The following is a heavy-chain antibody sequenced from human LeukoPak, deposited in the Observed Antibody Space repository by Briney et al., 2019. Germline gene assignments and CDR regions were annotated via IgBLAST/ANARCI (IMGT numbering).Heavy chain of an antibody. Sequence: TGGSLRLSCAASGFTFSSYAMHWVRQAPGKGLEWVAVISYDGSNKYYADSVKGRFTISRDNSKNTLYLQMNSLRAEDTAVYYCAAVYGTTGTSDYWGQGALVTVSS. CDR2: ISYDGSNK. V-gene: IGHV3-30*04. J-gene: IGHJ4*02. CDR3: AAVYGTTGTSDY. D-gene: IGHD1-1*01. CDR1: GFTFSSYA.